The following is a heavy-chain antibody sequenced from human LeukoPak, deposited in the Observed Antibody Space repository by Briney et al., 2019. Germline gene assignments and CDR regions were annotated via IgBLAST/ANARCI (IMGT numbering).Heavy chain of an antibody. V-gene: IGHV3-23*01. D-gene: IGHD2-15*01. CDR1: GFTFSSYA. CDR2: LSGRSVYI. J-gene: IGHJ4*02. CDR3: AKPPSVVVAD. Sequence: PGGSLRLSCAASGFTFSSYAMSWVRQAPGKGLEWVSTLSGRSVYIYYADAVKGRFTISRDNSKNTLYLQMNSLRAEDTAVYYCAKPPSVVVADWGQGTLVTVSS.